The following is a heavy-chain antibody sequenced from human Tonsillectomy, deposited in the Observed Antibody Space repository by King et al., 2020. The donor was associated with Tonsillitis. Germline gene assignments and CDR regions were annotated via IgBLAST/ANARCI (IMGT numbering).Heavy chain of an antibody. D-gene: IGHD2-15*01. J-gene: IGHJ3*02. CDR1: GFTFSNYG. Sequence: VQLVESGGGVVQPGRSLRLSCAASGFTFSNYGMHWVRQAPGKGLEWVAVISYDGSTKYYSDSVKARFTLSRDHSKNTLYLQMNSLRPEDTAVYYCAKGSRPGYCSGGSCYAFDIWGQGTMVTVSS. V-gene: IGHV3-30*18. CDR2: ISYDGSTK. CDR3: AKGSRPGYCSGGSCYAFDI.